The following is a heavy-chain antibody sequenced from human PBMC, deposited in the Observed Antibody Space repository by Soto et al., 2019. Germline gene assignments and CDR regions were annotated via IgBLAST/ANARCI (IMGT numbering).Heavy chain of an antibody. J-gene: IGHJ4*02. CDR1: GYTFTSYA. V-gene: IGHV1-3*01. D-gene: IGHD3-3*01. CDR2: INAGNGNT. Sequence: QVQLVQSGAEVKKPGASVKVSCKASGYTFTSYAMHWVRKAPGQRLGWMGWINAGNGNTKYSQKFQGRVTITRDTSASTAYMELSSLRSEDTAVYYCARDPSDYDFWSGFDYWGQGTLVTVSS. CDR3: ARDPSDYDFWSGFDY.